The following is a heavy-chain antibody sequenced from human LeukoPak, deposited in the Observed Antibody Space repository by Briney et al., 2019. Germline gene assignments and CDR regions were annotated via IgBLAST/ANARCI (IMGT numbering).Heavy chain of an antibody. D-gene: IGHD3-10*01. CDR3: AKKLWFGESYYFDY. Sequence: GGSLRLSCAASGFTFSSYGMHWVRQAPGKGLEWVAVIWYDGSNKYYADSVKGRFTISRDNSKNTLYLQMNSLRAEDTAVYYCAKKLWFGESYYFDYWGQGTLVTVSS. V-gene: IGHV3-30*02. CDR2: IWYDGSNK. CDR1: GFTFSSYG. J-gene: IGHJ4*02.